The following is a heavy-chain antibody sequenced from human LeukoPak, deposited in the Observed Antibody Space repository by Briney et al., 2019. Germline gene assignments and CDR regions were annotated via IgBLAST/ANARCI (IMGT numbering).Heavy chain of an antibody. CDR1: GFTFSSYW. CDR3: ARVATYYDSSGYNSGYFDY. D-gene: IGHD3-22*01. J-gene: IGHJ4*02. V-gene: IGHV3-74*01. Sequence: TGGSLRLSCAASGFTFSSYWMHWVRQAPGKGLVWVSRINSDGSSTSYADSVKGRFTTSRDNAKNTLYLQMNSLRAEDTAVYYCARVATYYDSSGYNSGYFDYWGQGTLVTVSS. CDR2: INSDGSST.